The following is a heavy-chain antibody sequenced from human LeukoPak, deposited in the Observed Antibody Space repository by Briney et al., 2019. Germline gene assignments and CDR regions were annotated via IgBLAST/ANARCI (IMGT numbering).Heavy chain of an antibody. CDR1: GFTFSSHW. Sequence: GGSLRLSCAASGFTFSSHWMSWVRQAPGKGLEWVANINQGGNDRNYADSVKGRFTISRDNSKNTLYLQMNSLRAEDTAVYYCARDRKWDGFDYWGQGTLVTVSS. CDR3: ARDRKWDGFDY. J-gene: IGHJ4*02. V-gene: IGHV3-7*01. CDR2: INQGGNDR. D-gene: IGHD1-26*01.